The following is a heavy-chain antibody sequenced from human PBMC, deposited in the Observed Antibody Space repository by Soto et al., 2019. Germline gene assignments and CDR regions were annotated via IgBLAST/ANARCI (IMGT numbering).Heavy chain of an antibody. Sequence: SETLSLTCAVSVSSISSGYYLCWIRQPPGKGLEWIGSIYHSGSTYYNPSLKSRVTISVDTSKNQFSLKLSSVTAADTAVYYCANTLSGYYDYWGQGTLVTVSS. CDR1: VSSISSGYY. V-gene: IGHV4-38-2*01. J-gene: IGHJ4*02. CDR3: ANTLSGYYDY. CDR2: IYHSGST. D-gene: IGHD3-22*01.